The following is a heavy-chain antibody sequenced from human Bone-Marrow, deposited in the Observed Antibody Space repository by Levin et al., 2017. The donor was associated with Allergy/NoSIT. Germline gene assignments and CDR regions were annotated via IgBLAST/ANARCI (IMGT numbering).Heavy chain of an antibody. V-gene: IGHV1-2*06. D-gene: IGHD6-13*01. Sequence: GESLKISYKASGYTFTGYYMHWVRQAPGQGLEWMGRINPNSGGTNYAQKFQGRVTMTRDTSISTAYMELSRLRSDDTAVYYCARLLAAADNNWFDPWGQGTLVTVSS. J-gene: IGHJ5*02. CDR1: GYTFTGYY. CDR2: INPNSGGT. CDR3: ARLLAAADNNWFDP.